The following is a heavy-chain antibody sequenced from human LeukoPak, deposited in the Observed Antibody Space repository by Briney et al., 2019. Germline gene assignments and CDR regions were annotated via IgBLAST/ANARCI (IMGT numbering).Heavy chain of an antibody. CDR3: ARNGDGSDSGAFDI. CDR1: GYTFTGYY. D-gene: IGHD4-23*01. CDR2: INPNSGGT. J-gene: IGHJ3*02. V-gene: IGHV1-2*06. Sequence: ASVKVSCKASGYTFTGYYMHWVRQAPGQGLEWMGRINPNSGGTNYAQKFQGRVTMTRDTSISTAYMELSSLRSEDTAVYSCARNGDGSDSGAFDIWGQGTMVTVSS.